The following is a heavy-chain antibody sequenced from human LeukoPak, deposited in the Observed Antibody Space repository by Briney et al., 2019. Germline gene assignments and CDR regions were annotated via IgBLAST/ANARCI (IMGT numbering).Heavy chain of an antibody. Sequence: SLRLSCAASGFTFDDYAMHWVRQAPGKGLEWVSGISWNSGSIGYADSVKGRYTISRDNAKNSLYLQMNSLRAEDTALYYCAKALSSSIRYYYMDVWGKGTTVTVSS. D-gene: IGHD6-6*01. V-gene: IGHV3-9*01. CDR2: ISWNSGSI. J-gene: IGHJ6*03. CDR1: GFTFDDYA. CDR3: AKALSSSIRYYYMDV.